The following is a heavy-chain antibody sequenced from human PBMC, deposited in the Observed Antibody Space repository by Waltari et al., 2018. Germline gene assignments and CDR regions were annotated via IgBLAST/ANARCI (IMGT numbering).Heavy chain of an antibody. CDR1: GGSISSSSYY. J-gene: IGHJ2*01. V-gene: IGHV4-39*07. Sequence: QLQLQESGPGLVKPSETLSLTCTVSGGSISSSSYYWGWIRQPPGKGLEWIGGIYYSGSTYYNPSLKSRVTISVDTSKNQFSLKLSSVTAADTAVYYCAILPLSEWGWYFDLWGRGTLVTVSS. CDR3: AILPLSEWGWYFDL. CDR2: IYYSGST. D-gene: IGHD2-8*01.